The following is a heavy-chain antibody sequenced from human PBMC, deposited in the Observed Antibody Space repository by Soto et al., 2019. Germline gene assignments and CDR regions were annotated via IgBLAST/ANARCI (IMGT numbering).Heavy chain of an antibody. CDR1: GGTFSSYA. CDR2: IIPIFGTA. J-gene: IGHJ4*02. CDR3: ARGGYYGSGSYYKPYDFDY. V-gene: IGHV1-69*01. Sequence: GASVKVSCKASGGTFSSYAISWVRQAPGQGLEWMGGIIPIFGTANYAQKFQGRVTITADESTSTAYMELSSLRSEDTAVYYCARGGYYGSGSYYKPYDFDYWGQGTLVTVSS. D-gene: IGHD3-10*01.